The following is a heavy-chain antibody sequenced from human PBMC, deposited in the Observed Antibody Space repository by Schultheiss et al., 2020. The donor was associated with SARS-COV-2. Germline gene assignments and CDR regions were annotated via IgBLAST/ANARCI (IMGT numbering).Heavy chain of an antibody. CDR1: GFTFSNAW. CDR3: ANGYYYGMDV. CDR2: ISGSGGST. J-gene: IGHJ6*02. V-gene: IGHV3-23*01. Sequence: ESLKISCAASGFTFSNAWMSWVRQAPGKGLEWVSAISGSGGSTYYADSVKGRFTISRDNSKNTLYLQMNSLRAEDTAVYYCANGYYYGMDVWGQGTTVTVSS.